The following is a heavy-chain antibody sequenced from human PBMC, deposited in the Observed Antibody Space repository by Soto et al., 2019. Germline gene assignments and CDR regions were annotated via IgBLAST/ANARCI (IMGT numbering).Heavy chain of an antibody. CDR1: GGSISSYY. D-gene: IGHD3-10*01. J-gene: IGHJ4*02. CDR3: ARRFYYYGSGSYYFDY. Sequence: QVQLQESGPGLVKPSETLSLTCTVSGGSISSYYWSWIRQPPGKGLEWIGYIYYSGSTNYNPSLKRRVTISVDTSKNQFSLKLSSVTAADTAVYYCARRFYYYGSGSYYFDYWGQGTLVTVSS. CDR2: IYYSGST. V-gene: IGHV4-59*08.